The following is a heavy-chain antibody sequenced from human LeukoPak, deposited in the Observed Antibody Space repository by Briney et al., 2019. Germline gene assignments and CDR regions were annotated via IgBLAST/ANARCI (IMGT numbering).Heavy chain of an antibody. Sequence: SQTLSLTCAISGDTVSSNSAAWNWIRPCPSRGLEWLGRAYYRAKWYNRSAESGKSRITITPDTSRNQCSLQLNSVTPEDTAVYYCASSSGTGPFDYWGQGTLVTVSS. D-gene: IGHD1-1*01. V-gene: IGHV6-1*01. CDR2: AYYRAKWYN. CDR3: ASSSGTGPFDY. CDR1: GDTVSSNSAA. J-gene: IGHJ4*02.